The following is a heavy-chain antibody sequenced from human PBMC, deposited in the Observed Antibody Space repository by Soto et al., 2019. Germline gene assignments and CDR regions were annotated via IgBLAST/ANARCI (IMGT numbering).Heavy chain of an antibody. Sequence: ASVKVSCKASGYTFTSYAMHWVRQAPGQRLEWMGWINAGNGNTKYSQKFQGRVTITRDTSASTAYMELSSLRSEDTAVYYCARSGVVVTTFDYWCQGPLVTVSS. CDR2: INAGNGNT. CDR3: ARSGVVVTTFDY. J-gene: IGHJ4*02. V-gene: IGHV1-3*01. CDR1: GYTFTSYA. D-gene: IGHD3-22*01.